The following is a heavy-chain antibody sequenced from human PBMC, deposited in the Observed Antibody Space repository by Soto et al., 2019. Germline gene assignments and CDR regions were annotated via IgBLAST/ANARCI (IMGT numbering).Heavy chain of an antibody. CDR2: MSTNSGNT. CDR1: GYTFTRYD. Sequence: GASVKVSCKASGYTFTRYDINWVRQATGQGLEWMGWMSTNSGNTGYAQKFQGRVTMTRDTSISTAYMELSGLRSDDTAVYYCARVEGFDYWGQGTLVTVSS. D-gene: IGHD1-1*01. V-gene: IGHV1-8*01. J-gene: IGHJ4*01. CDR3: ARVEGFDY.